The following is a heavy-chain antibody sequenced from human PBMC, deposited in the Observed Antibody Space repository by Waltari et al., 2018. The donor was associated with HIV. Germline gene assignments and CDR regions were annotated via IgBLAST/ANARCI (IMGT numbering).Heavy chain of an antibody. J-gene: IGHJ6*02. V-gene: IGHV3-74*01. Sequence: VQLVESGGDLAQPGGSLRLSCVASGFTFSNYWMHWVRQVPGKRLVWVARINTDETIRTYAENVKGRFTISRDNGKNTLYLQMNSLRVEDTAVYYCVSSGLDFWGQGTTVNVSS. CDR2: INTDETIR. CDR3: VSSGLDF. CDR1: GFTFSNYW.